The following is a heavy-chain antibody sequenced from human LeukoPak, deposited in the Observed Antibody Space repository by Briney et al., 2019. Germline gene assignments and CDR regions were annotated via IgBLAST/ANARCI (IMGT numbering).Heavy chain of an antibody. CDR2: IIPIFGTA. D-gene: IGHD3-10*01. V-gene: IGHV1-69*06. CDR3: AGSMVRGEGYYYYGMDV. CDR1: GGTFSSYA. Sequence: SVKVSCKASGGTFSSYAISWVRQAPGQGLEWMGGIIPIFGTANYAQKFQGRVTITADKSTSTAYMELSSLRSEDTAVYYCAGSMVRGEGYYYYGMDVWGKGTTVTVSS. J-gene: IGHJ6*04.